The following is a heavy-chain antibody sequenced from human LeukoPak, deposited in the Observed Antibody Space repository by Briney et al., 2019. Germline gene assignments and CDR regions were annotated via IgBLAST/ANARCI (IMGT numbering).Heavy chain of an antibody. CDR2: INPNSGGT. D-gene: IGHD6-19*01. V-gene: IGHV1-2*04. J-gene: IGHJ6*02. CDR1: GYTFTGYN. CDR3: ARSYSSAYYYGMDV. Sequence: GASVKVSCKASGYTFTGYNMHRVRQAPGQGLEWMGWINPNSGGTNYAQKFQGWVTMTRDTSISTAYMELSRLRSDDTAVYYCARSYSSAYYYGMDVWGQGTTVTVSS.